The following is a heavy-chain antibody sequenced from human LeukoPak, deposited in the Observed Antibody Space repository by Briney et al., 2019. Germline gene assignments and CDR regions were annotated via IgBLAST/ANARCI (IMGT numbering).Heavy chain of an antibody. Sequence: SVKVSCKASGGTFSSYAISWVRQAPGQGLEWMGRIIPILDIANYAQKFKGRVTITADKSTSTAYMELSRLRSEDTAVYDCARAGGSSVDYWGQGTLVTVSS. D-gene: IGHD6-19*01. CDR3: ARAGGSSVDY. V-gene: IGHV1-69*04. CDR2: IIPILDIA. CDR1: GGTFSSYA. J-gene: IGHJ4*02.